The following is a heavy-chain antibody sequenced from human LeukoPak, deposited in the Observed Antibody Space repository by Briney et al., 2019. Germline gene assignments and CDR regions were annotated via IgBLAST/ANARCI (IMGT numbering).Heavy chain of an antibody. CDR1: GFTFDDFA. CDR3: AKEKISGIEVFDT. V-gene: IGHV3-9*01. Sequence: GGSLRLSCAASGFTFDDFAMHWVRQAPGKGPEWVSGISWNSAGILYADSVKGRFITSRDNANNFLYLQMNSLRVEDTALYYCAKEKISGIEVFDTWGQGTMVTVSS. J-gene: IGHJ3*02. CDR2: ISWNSAGI. D-gene: IGHD3-10*01.